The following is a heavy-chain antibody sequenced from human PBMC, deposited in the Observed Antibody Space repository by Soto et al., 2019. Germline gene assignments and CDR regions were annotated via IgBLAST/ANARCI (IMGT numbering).Heavy chain of an antibody. CDR3: ARALAVPGYYFAF. J-gene: IGHJ4*02. CDR2: VHSSGHT. D-gene: IGHD6-19*01. V-gene: IGHV4-59*01. CDR1: GGSSINYY. Sequence: QVQLQESGPGLVKPSETLSLTCTVSGGSSINYYWTWIRQPPGKGLEGIGYVHSSGHTSYNPSLKSRVTISIDTSKNQFSLKLSSVTAADTAVYYCARALAVPGYYFAFWGQGTLVTVS.